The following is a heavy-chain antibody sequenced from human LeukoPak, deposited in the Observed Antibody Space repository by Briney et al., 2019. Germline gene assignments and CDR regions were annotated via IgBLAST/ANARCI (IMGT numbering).Heavy chain of an antibody. CDR1: GGSISSYY. D-gene: IGHD1-1*01. CDR3: ARSANGVNDY. CDR2: IYCSGST. V-gene: IGHV4-59*08. Sequence: SETLSLTCTVSGGSISSYYWSWIRRPPGKGLEWIGYIYCSGSTNYNPSLKSRVTISVDTSKNQFSLKLSSVTAADTAVYYCARSANGVNDYWGQGTLVTVSS. J-gene: IGHJ4*02.